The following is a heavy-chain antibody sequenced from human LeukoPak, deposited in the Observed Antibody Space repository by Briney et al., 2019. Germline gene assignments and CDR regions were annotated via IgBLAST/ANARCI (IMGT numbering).Heavy chain of an antibody. J-gene: IGHJ3*02. CDR2: ISGSGGST. CDR1: GFTFSSYG. V-gene: IGHV3-23*01. Sequence: PGGTLRLSCAASGFTFSSYGMSWVRQAPGKGLEWVSAISGSGGSTYYADSVKGRFTISRDNSKNTLYLQMNSLRAEDTAVYYCATPRDIVVVAFDIWGQGTMVTVSS. D-gene: IGHD2-15*01. CDR3: ATPRDIVVVAFDI.